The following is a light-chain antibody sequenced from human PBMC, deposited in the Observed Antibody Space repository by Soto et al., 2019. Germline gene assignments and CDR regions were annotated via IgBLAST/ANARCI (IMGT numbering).Light chain of an antibody. Sequence: QSALTQPASVSGSPGQSITISCTGTSSDFGGYNFVSWYQHRPGKAPKLMIYAVSNRPSGVSNRFSGSKSGNTASLTISGLQAEDEADYYCCSYTSYSNYLFGNGTKVTV. J-gene: IGLJ1*01. CDR2: AVS. CDR1: SSDFGGYNF. V-gene: IGLV2-14*01. CDR3: CSYTSYSNYL.